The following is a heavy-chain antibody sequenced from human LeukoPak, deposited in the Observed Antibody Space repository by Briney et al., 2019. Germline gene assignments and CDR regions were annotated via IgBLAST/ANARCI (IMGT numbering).Heavy chain of an antibody. D-gene: IGHD3-10*01. V-gene: IGHV3-7*01. Sequence: GGSLRLSCAASGFTFSSYGMSWVRQAPGKGLEWVANIIQDGSKKYYVDSVKGRFTISRDNAKNSLYLEMNSLRAEDTAVYYCARDRALVSMVRGVMGYFYCYMDVWGKGITVTISS. CDR1: GFTFSSYG. J-gene: IGHJ6*03. CDR3: ARDRALVSMVRGVMGYFYCYMDV. CDR2: IIQDGSKK.